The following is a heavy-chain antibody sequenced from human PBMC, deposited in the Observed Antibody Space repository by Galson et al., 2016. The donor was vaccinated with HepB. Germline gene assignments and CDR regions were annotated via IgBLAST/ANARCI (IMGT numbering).Heavy chain of an antibody. CDR3: ESSTIRIAPQYDYYYGMDF. Sequence: SLRLSCAASGFTFSRYGMHWVRQAPGQGLEWVAVIWYDGSNKDYADSVKGRFTISRANSKNTLYLQMNSLRAEDTAVYYCESSTIRIAPQYDYYYGMDFGGHGTTVTVSS. CDR1: GFTFSRYG. J-gene: IGHJ6*02. D-gene: IGHD2-15*01. V-gene: IGHV3-33*01. CDR2: IWYDGSNK.